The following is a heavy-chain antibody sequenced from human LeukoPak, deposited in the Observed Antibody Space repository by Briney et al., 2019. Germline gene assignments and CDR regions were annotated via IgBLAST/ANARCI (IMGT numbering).Heavy chain of an antibody. Sequence: SETLSLTCTVSGGSISSYYWSWIRQPPGKGLEWIGYIYYSGSTNYNPSLKSRVTISVDTSKNQFSLKLSSVTAADTAVYYCARVVNYYGSEGYFDYWGQGTLVTVSS. CDR2: IYYSGST. D-gene: IGHD3-10*01. J-gene: IGHJ4*02. V-gene: IGHV4-59*01. CDR3: ARVVNYYGSEGYFDY. CDR1: GGSISSYY.